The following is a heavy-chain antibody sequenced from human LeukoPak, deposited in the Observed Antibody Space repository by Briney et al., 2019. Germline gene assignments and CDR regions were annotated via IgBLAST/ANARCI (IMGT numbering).Heavy chain of an antibody. CDR1: GFSFRDFW. CDR2: INQGGGVK. J-gene: IGHJ4*02. Sequence: GGSLRLSCAASGFSFRDFWMTWVRQAPGKGLEWVANINQGGGVKYYVDSVKGRFTISRDNSKNTLYLQMNSLRAEDTAVYYCAKDPSGSYYAYYFDYWGQGTLVTVSS. D-gene: IGHD1-26*01. CDR3: AKDPSGSYYAYYFDY. V-gene: IGHV3-7*05.